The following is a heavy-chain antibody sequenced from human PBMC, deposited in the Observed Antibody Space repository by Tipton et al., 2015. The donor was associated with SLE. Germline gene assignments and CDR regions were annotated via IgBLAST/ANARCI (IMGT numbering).Heavy chain of an antibody. CDR3: AADDLSEGY. Sequence: QLVQSGPEVKKPGTSVKVSCKTSGFTFSNSAVQWVRQARGQRLEWIGWIVVGSGDTNYAQKFQGRVTITRDTSTTTAYMELSSLRSEDTAVYYCAADDLSEGYWGQGTLVTVSS. D-gene: IGHD6-19*01. CDR2: IVVGSGDT. V-gene: IGHV1-58*01. CDR1: GFTFSNSA. J-gene: IGHJ4*02.